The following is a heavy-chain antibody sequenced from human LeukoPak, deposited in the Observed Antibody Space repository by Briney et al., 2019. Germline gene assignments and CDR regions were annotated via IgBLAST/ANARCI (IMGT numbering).Heavy chain of an antibody. D-gene: IGHD4-11*01. Sequence: SETLSLTCAVYVGSFSGYYWSWIRQPPGKGLEWIGEINHSGSTNYNPSLKSRVTISVDTSKNQFSLKLSSVTAADTAVYYCARLDYRDFDYWGQGTLVTVSS. CDR2: INHSGST. J-gene: IGHJ4*02. V-gene: IGHV4-34*01. CDR1: VGSFSGYY. CDR3: ARLDYRDFDY.